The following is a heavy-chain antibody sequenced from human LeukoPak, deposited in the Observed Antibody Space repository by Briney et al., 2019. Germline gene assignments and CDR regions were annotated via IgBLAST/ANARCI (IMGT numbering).Heavy chain of an antibody. CDR1: GGSISSYY. CDR2: IYYSGST. J-gene: IGHJ4*02. Sequence: ASETLSLTCTVSGGSISSYYWSWIRQPPGKGLEWIGYIYYSGSTNYNPSLKSRVTISVDTSKNQFSLKLSSVTAADTAVYYCARHRGSSWLLDWGQGTLVTVSS. V-gene: IGHV4-59*08. D-gene: IGHD6-13*01. CDR3: ARHRGSSWLLD.